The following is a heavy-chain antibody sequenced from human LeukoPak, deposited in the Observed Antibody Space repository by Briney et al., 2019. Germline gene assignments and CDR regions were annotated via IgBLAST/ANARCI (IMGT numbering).Heavy chain of an antibody. CDR1: GFTFSSYA. Sequence: GRSLRLSCAACGFTFSSYAMHWVRQAPGKGREWVAVISYDGSNKYYADSVKGRFTISRDNSKNTLYLQMNSLRAEDTAVYYCARSDCSSTSCYRSDAFDIWGQGTMVTVSS. J-gene: IGHJ3*02. CDR3: ARSDCSSTSCYRSDAFDI. V-gene: IGHV3-30*04. D-gene: IGHD2-2*01. CDR2: ISYDGSNK.